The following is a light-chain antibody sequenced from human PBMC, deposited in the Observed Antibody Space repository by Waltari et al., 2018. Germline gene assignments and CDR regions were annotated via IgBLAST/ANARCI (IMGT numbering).Light chain of an antibody. CDR1: QVIGRF. J-gene: IGKJ3*01. CDR3: QQSYNVSFT. V-gene: IGKV1-39*01. Sequence: IQLTQSPSSLSASVGASVTITCRSSQVIGRFLNWYQQKAGKAPNLLIYKTSTLLHGVPSRFSGSGSGKDFTLTITGLQREDFTTYFCQQSYNVSFTFGPGTTVDLK. CDR2: KTS.